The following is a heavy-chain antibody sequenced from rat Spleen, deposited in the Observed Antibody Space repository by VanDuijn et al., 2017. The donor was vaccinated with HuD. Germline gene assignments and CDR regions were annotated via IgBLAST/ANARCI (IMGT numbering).Heavy chain of an antibody. V-gene: IGHV5-31*01. Sequence: EVQLVESGGGLVQPGRSLKLSCVASGFTFNNYWMSWIRQAPGKGLEWVASITNTGDNTYYRDSVKGRFTVSRDNSKSTLYLQMNSLRSEDTATYYCTRDLIYNNYFDYWGQGVMVTVSS. D-gene: IGHD1-10*01. CDR1: GFTFNNYW. CDR3: TRDLIYNNYFDY. J-gene: IGHJ2*01. CDR2: ITNTGDNT.